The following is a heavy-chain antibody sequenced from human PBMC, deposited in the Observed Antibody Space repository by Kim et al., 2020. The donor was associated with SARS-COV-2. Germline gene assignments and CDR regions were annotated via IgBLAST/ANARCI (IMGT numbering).Heavy chain of an antibody. V-gene: IGHV4-59*01. J-gene: IGHJ3*02. CDR3: ARESLSTFRVTLIRGGAFDI. D-gene: IGHD3-10*01. CDR2: IYHSGNT. CDR1: GGSIGTYY. Sequence: SETLSLSCTVSGGSIGTYYWSWIRQSPGKGLEWIGYIYHSGNTNYNPSLKSRVTISVNTSKNQFSLNLSSVTAADTAMYFCARESLSTFRVTLIRGGAFDIWGPGKMVTVSS.